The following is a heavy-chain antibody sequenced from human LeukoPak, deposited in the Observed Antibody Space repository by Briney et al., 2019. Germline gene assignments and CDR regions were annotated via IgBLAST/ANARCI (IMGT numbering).Heavy chain of an antibody. CDR3: ARDTRDVLRYFDWLSGPSYYFDY. V-gene: IGHV1-2*02. J-gene: IGHJ4*02. D-gene: IGHD3-9*01. CDR2: INPNSGGT. Sequence: ASVKVSCKASGYTFTGYYMHWVRQARGQGLEWMGWINPNSGGTNYAQKFQGRVTMTRDTSISTAYMELSRLRSDDTAVYYCARDTRDVLRYFDWLSGPSYYFDYWGQGTLVTVSS. CDR1: GYTFTGYY.